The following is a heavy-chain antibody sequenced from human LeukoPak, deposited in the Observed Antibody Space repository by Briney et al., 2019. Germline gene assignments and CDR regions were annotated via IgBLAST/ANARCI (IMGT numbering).Heavy chain of an antibody. V-gene: IGHV4-30-4*01. D-gene: IGHD3-9*01. Sequence: SQTLSLTCTVSGGSISSGDYYWSWIRQPPGKGLEWIGYIYYSGSTYYNLSLKSRVTISVDTSKNQFSLKLSSVTAADTAVYYCARVMVLRYFDWLASRYFDLWGRGTLVTVSS. CDR1: GGSISSGDYY. J-gene: IGHJ2*01. CDR3: ARVMVLRYFDWLASRYFDL. CDR2: IYYSGST.